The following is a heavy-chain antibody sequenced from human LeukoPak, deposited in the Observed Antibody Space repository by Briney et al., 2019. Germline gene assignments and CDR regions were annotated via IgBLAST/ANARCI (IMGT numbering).Heavy chain of an antibody. Sequence: GGSLRLSCAASGFTFSSYWMHWVRQAPGKGLVWVSRIASDGSTVYADSVKGRFTISRDNAKDTVYLQMNSLRVEYTAVYYCIGSGGWPGYWGQGTLVTVSS. V-gene: IGHV3-74*01. CDR3: IGSGGWPGY. CDR1: GFTFSSYW. CDR2: IASDGST. D-gene: IGHD1-26*01. J-gene: IGHJ4*02.